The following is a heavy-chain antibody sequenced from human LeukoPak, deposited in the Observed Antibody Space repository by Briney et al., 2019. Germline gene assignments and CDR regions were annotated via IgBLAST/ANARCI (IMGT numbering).Heavy chain of an antibody. D-gene: IGHD3-16*01. CDR2: ISGSGGTT. V-gene: IGHV3-23*01. J-gene: IGHJ4*02. Sequence: PGGSLRLSCAASGFTFSSYGMNWVRQAPGKGLEWVSAISGSGGTTYYADSVKGRFTISRDNSKNTLFLEMNSLRAEDTAVYYCGKRGGDYWGQGTLVTVSS. CDR3: GKRGGDY. CDR1: GFTFSSYG.